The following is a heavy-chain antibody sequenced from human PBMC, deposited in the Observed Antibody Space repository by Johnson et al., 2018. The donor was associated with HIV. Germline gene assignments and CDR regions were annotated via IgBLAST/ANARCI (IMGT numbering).Heavy chain of an antibody. D-gene: IGHD6-19*01. Sequence: MQLVESGGGLVQPGGSLRLSCSASGFSFNNYWMNWVRQAPGKGLEWVANMKGDGSEEYYVDSLEGRFTISRDNAKNSLYLQINSLRVEDTAMYYCARDLRTASGWFGGMFRGAFDIWGQGTMVTVSS. CDR3: ARDLRTASGWFGGMFRGAFDI. CDR1: GFSFNNYW. J-gene: IGHJ3*02. CDR2: MKGDGSEE. V-gene: IGHV3-7*01.